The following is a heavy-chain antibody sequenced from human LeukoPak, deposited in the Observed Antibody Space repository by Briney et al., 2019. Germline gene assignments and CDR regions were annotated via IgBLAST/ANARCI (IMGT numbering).Heavy chain of an antibody. J-gene: IGHJ4*02. CDR2: ISGSGGST. D-gene: IGHD2-2*01. CDR3: ARDVEYQLHLTGNY. CDR1: GFTFNNYA. V-gene: IGHV3-23*01. Sequence: PGGSLRLSCAASGFTFNNYAMSWVRQAPGKGLEWVSAISGSGGSTYYADSVKGRFTISRDNSKNTLYLQMNSLRAEDTAVYYCARDVEYQLHLTGNYWGQGTLVTVSS.